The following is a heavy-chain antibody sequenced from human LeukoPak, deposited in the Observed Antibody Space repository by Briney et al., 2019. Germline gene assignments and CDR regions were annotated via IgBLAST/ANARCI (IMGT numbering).Heavy chain of an antibody. J-gene: IGHJ4*02. CDR1: GGSFSGYY. CDR3: ARDSRIVGANDY. CDR2: INHSGST. Sequence: PSETLSLTCAVYGGSFSGYYWSWIRQPPGKGLEWIGEINHSGSTNYNPSPKSRVTISVDTSKNQFSLKLSSVTAADTAVYYCARDSRIVGANDYWGEGTLVAVSS. D-gene: IGHD1-26*01. V-gene: IGHV4-34*01.